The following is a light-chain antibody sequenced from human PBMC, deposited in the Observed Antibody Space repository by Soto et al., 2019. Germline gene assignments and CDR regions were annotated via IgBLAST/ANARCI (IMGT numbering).Light chain of an antibody. CDR3: QQYFDAPLT. Sequence: DLRMTQSPSPLSASVGDRVTITCQATQVIGTYLNWYQQKPGKAPKLLIYEASNLETGVPSRFSGSGSGTEFTFTIISLQPEDVATYYCQQYFDAPLTFGGGTKVEIK. J-gene: IGKJ4*01. CDR1: QVIGTY. CDR2: EAS. V-gene: IGKV1-33*01.